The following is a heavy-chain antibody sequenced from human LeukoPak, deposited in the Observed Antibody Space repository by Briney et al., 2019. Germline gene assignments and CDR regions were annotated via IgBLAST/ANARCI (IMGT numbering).Heavy chain of an antibody. J-gene: IGHJ3*02. CDR3: ARILGTTDAFDI. CDR2: SYSGGSS. CDR1: GFTINNNY. D-gene: IGHD2/OR15-2a*01. Sequence: GGSLRLSRAASGFTINNNYMTWVSQAPGKGLEWVSVSYSGGSSYYADSVKGRFTMSRDSSKNTVNLQMNILTVEDTAVYYCARILGTTDAFDIWGQGTMVTVSS. V-gene: IGHV3-53*01.